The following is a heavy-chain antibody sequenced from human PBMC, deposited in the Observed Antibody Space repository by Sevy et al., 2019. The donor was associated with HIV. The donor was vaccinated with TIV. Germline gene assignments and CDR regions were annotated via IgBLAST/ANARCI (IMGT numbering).Heavy chain of an antibody. V-gene: IGHV3-15*01. D-gene: IGHD3-10*01. J-gene: IGHJ4*02. CDR1: GFSFSNAW. CDR2: IKSKTYGGTT. Sequence: GGSLRLSCAASGFSFSNAWMSWVRQAPGKGLEWVGRIKSKTYGGTTDYAAPVKGRFTISRDDSKNTLYLQMNSLKMEDTAVYYCTTVREARGYWGQGTLVTVSS. CDR3: TTVREARGY.